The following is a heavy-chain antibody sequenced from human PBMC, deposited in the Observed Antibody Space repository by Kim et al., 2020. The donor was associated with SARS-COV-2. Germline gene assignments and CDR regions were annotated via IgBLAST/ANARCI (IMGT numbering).Heavy chain of an antibody. CDR3: ARTSPHPYIYYDSSGPGYAFDI. V-gene: IGHV3-30*04. CDR2: ISYDGSNK. J-gene: IGHJ3*02. D-gene: IGHD3-22*01. CDR1: GFTFSSYA. Sequence: GGSLRLSCAASGFTFSSYAMHWVRQAPGKGLEWVAVISYDGSNKYYADSVKGRFTISRDNSKNTLYLQMNSLRAEDTAVYYCARTSPHPYIYYDSSGPGYAFDIWGQGTMVTVSS.